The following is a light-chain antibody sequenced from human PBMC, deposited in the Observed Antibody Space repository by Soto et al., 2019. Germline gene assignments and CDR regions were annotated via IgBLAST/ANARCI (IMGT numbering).Light chain of an antibody. V-gene: IGKV1-39*01. CDR2: AAS. J-gene: IGKJ4*01. Sequence: DIQMTQSPSSLSASVGDRVTIPCRASQSISTYLHWYQQKPGKAPNLLLSAASTLQSGVPSRCSGSVSGTDFTLPISSLQPDDFATYFCQHGYSTPLTLGGGTKVDIK. CDR3: QHGYSTPLT. CDR1: QSISTY.